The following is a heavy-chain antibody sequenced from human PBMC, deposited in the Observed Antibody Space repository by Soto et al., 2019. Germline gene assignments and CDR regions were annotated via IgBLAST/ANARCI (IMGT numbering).Heavy chain of an antibody. D-gene: IGHD6-19*01. CDR1: GFTFDDYA. CDR3: AKEVYSSGHYTSDY. Sequence: EVQLVESGGGLVQPGRSLRLSCAASGFTFDDYAMHWVRQAPGKGLEWVSGISWNSGSIGYADSVKGRFTISRDNAKNSLYLQMNSLRAEDTALYYCAKEVYSSGHYTSDYWGQGTLVTVSS. J-gene: IGHJ4*02. CDR2: ISWNSGSI. V-gene: IGHV3-9*01.